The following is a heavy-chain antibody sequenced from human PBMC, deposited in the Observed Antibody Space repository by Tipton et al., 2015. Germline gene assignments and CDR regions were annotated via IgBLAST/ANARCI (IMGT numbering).Heavy chain of an antibody. CDR3: TRLRTNGGPFDY. D-gene: IGHD2-8*01. CDR1: SGSISTSSYY. V-gene: IGHV4-39*01. CDR2: IFYSGNA. Sequence: GLVKPSETLSLTCTVSSGSISTSSYYWGWIRQPPGKGLEWVGNIFYSGNAYYNPSLKSRVTMSIDTSDNRFSLILSSVTAADTAVYYCTRLRTNGGPFDYWGQGTLVTVSS. J-gene: IGHJ4*02.